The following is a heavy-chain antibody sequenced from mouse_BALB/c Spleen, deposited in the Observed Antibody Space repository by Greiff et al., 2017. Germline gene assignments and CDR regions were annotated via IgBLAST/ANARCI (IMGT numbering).Heavy chain of an antibody. CDR2: ISDGGSYT. CDR1: GFTFSDYY. D-gene: IGHD2-3*01. V-gene: IGHV5-4*02. CDR3: ARENDGYGGFAY. Sequence: DVHLVESGGGLVKPGGSLKLSCAASGFTFSDYYMYWVRQTPEKRLEWVATISDGGSYTYYPDSVKGRFTISRDNAKNNLYLQMSSLKSEDTAMYYCARENDGYGGFAYWGQGTLVTVSA. J-gene: IGHJ3*01.